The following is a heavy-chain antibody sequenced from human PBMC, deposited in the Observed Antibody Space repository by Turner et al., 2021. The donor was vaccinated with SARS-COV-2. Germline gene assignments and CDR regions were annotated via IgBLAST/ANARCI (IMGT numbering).Heavy chain of an antibody. J-gene: IGHJ4*02. CDR3: AKVASNPGDYFDY. D-gene: IGHD4-17*01. Sequence: EVQLLESGGGLVQPGGSLRLSCVASGFTFSSYAMSWVRQAPGKGREWVSGISGSGGSTYYADSVKGRFTISRDNSKNTLYLQMNSLRAEDTAVYYCAKVASNPGDYFDYWGQGTLVTVSS. CDR1: GFTFSSYA. V-gene: IGHV3-23*01. CDR2: ISGSGGST.